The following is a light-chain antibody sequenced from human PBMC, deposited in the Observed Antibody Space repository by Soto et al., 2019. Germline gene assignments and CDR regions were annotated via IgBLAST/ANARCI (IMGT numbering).Light chain of an antibody. CDR3: QQYDNLPYT. J-gene: IGKJ2*01. CDR1: QDITNY. CDR2: DAS. Sequence: DIQMTQSPSSLSASVGDRVTITCQASQDITNYLKWYQQKAGKAPQLLIYDASNLETGVPSRFSGSGSGTDFTFTITSLQPDDIATYFCQQYDNLPYTFGQGTKLEIK. V-gene: IGKV1-33*01.